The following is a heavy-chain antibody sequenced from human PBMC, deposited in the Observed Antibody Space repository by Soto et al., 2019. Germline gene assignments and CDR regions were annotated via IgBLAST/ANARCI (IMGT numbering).Heavy chain of an antibody. CDR1: GGSFSGYY. CDR2: INHSGST. V-gene: IGHV4-34*01. J-gene: IGHJ4*02. Sequence: SETLSLTCAVYGGSFSGYYWSWIRQPPGKGLEWIGEINHSGSTNYNPSLKSRVTISVDTSKNQFSLKLSSVTAADTAVYYCARGFLGYSSCWYYFDYWGQGTLVTVSS. D-gene: IGHD6-13*01. CDR3: ARGFLGYSSCWYYFDY.